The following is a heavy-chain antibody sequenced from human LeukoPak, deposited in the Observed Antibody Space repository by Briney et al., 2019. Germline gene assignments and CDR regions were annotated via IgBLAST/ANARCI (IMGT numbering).Heavy chain of an antibody. D-gene: IGHD3-9*01. V-gene: IGHV4-59*08. CDR1: GASISAYY. CDR2: IYYSGTT. CDR3: ARHPAISAGYGSYYYYYYMDV. J-gene: IGHJ6*03. Sequence: SETLSLTCTVSGASISAYYWSWIRQPPGKGLEWIGYIYYSGTTNYNPSLKSRVAMSLDTSKNQFFLRLSSVTAADTALYYCARHPAISAGYGSYYYYYYMDVWGSGTAVTVSS.